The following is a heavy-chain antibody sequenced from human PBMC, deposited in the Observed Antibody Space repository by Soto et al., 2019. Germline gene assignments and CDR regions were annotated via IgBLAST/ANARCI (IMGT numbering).Heavy chain of an antibody. CDR3: AKDMGLWFGESPLDY. D-gene: IGHD3-10*01. Sequence: QVQLVESGGGVVQPGRSLRLSCAASGFTFSSYGMHWVRQAPGKGLEWVAVISYDGSNKYYADSVKGRFTISRDNSMNTLSLQMNSLSAEDTAVYYCAKDMGLWFGESPLDYWGQGTLLTVSS. CDR2: ISYDGSNK. CDR1: GFTFSSYG. V-gene: IGHV3-30*18. J-gene: IGHJ4*02.